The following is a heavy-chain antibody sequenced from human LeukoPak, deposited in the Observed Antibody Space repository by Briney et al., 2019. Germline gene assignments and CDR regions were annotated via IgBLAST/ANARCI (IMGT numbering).Heavy chain of an antibody. CDR1: GYSFTSYW. J-gene: IGHJ6*03. CDR2: IYPGDSDT. Sequence: GESLQISCKGSGYSFTSYWIGWVRQMPGKGLEWMGIIYPGDSDTRYSPSFQGQVTISADKSISTAYLRWSSLKASDTAMYYCARHKLDTLLGALSKGGFMDVWGKGTTVTVSS. V-gene: IGHV5-51*01. D-gene: IGHD3-16*01. CDR3: ARHKLDTLLGALSKGGFMDV.